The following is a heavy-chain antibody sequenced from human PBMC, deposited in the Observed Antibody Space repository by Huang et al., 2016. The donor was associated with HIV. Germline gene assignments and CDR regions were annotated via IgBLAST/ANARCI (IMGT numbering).Heavy chain of an antibody. V-gene: IGHV4-30-4*08. D-gene: IGHD3-10*01. CDR1: SGSINSDGHY. CDR2: IYSSGST. CDR3: ARGAPISRVRAPPGVFDP. J-gene: IGHJ5*02. Sequence: QVQLQESGPGLVKPSQTLSLTCSVSSGSINSDGHYWSWIRQPPGKGLEWIGYIYSSGSTYYNPSLERRVTISVDTSKNQFSLKLSSVTAADTAVYYCARGAPISRVRAPPGVFDPWGQGTLVTVSS.